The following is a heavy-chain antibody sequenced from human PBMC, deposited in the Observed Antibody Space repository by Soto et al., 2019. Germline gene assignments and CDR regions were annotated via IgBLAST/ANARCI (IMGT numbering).Heavy chain of an antibody. V-gene: IGHV1-3*01. CDR1: GYTFTSYA. J-gene: IGHJ6*03. CDR3: ARDDPLVFPTVTTEDYYYYYYMDV. Sequence: ASVKVSCKASGYTFTSYAMHWVRQAPGQRLEWMGWINAGNGNTKYSQKFQGRVTITRDTSASTAYMELSSLRSEDTAVYYCARDDPLVFPTVTTEDYYYYYYMDVWGKGTTVTVSS. D-gene: IGHD4-4*01. CDR2: INAGNGNT.